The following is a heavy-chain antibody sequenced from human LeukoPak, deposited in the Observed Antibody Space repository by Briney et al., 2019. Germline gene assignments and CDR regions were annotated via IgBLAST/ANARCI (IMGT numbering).Heavy chain of an antibody. D-gene: IGHD1-7*01. V-gene: IGHV4-34*01. J-gene: IGHJ4*02. CDR1: GGSFSGYY. CDR3: AIHPYDAELDYFDS. Sequence: SSETLSLTCAVYGGSFSGYYWSWIRQPPGKGLEWIGEINHSGSTNYNPSLKSRVTISVDTSKNQFSLKLRSVTAADSAVYYCAIHPYDAELDYFDSWGQGTLVTVSS. CDR2: INHSGST.